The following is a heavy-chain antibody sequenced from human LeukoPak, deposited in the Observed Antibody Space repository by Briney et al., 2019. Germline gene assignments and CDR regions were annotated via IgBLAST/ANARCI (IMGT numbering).Heavy chain of an antibody. J-gene: IGHJ3*01. CDR2: IFFSGST. CDR1: GVSISSGGYY. Sequence: SETLSLTCSVSGVSISSGGYYWSWLRQHPGKGLEWIGYIFFSGSTYYNPYLKSRVNISVDTSENHFSLKVTSVTAADTAVYYCARVVAGLAALDVWGQGTLVTVSS. V-gene: IGHV4-31*03. CDR3: ARVVAGLAALDV. D-gene: IGHD3-3*02.